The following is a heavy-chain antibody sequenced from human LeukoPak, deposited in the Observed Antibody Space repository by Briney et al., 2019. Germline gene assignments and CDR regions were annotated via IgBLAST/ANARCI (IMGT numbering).Heavy chain of an antibody. V-gene: IGHV4-34*01. D-gene: IGHD3-16*02. Sequence: SETLSLTCAVYGGSFSGYYWSWIRQPPGKGLEWIGEIKHSGGTNYNPSLKRRVALSVDRSKNQFSLKLSSVTAADTAVYYCASYRVTGDFDSWGQGTLVTVSS. CDR3: ASYRVTGDFDS. CDR2: IKHSGGT. J-gene: IGHJ4*02. CDR1: GGSFSGYY.